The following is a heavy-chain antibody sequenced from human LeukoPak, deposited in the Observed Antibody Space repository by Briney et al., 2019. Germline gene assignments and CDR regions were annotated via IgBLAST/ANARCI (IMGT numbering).Heavy chain of an antibody. Sequence: SETLSLTCAVSGGSISSSNWWSWVRQPPGKGLEWIGEIYHSGSTNYNPSLKSRVTISVDTSKNQFSLKLSSVTAADTAVYYCARGTIVGATSFDYWGQGTLVTVSS. J-gene: IGHJ4*02. CDR2: IYHSGST. CDR1: GGSISSSNW. D-gene: IGHD1-26*01. V-gene: IGHV4-4*02. CDR3: ARGTIVGATSFDY.